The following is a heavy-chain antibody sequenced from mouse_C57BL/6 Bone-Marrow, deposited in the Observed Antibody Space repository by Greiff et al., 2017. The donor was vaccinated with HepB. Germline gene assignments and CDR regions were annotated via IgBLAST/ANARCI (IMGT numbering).Heavy chain of an antibody. CDR1: GFNIKDYY. Sequence: EVQLQESGAELVKPGASVKLSCTASGFNIKDYYMHWVKQRTEQGLEWIGRIDPEDGETEYAPKFQGKATITADTSSNTAYLQLSSLTSEDTAVYYCARGQVLNFPFAYWGQGTLVTVSA. D-gene: IGHD6-1*01. J-gene: IGHJ3*01. V-gene: IGHV14-2*01. CDR3: ARGQVLNFPFAY. CDR2: IDPEDGET.